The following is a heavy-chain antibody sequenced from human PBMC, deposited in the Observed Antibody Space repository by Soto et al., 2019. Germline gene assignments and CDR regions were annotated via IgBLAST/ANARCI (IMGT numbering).Heavy chain of an antibody. Sequence: SEALSLTCTVSGDSISSSNSHWGWTRQPPGKGLEYIGSVYYGGAIFYSGNIYYNPSLKSRVTISVDTSKNQFSLRLSSVTAADTGVYYCVRYDRINMKPYSPEGFHIWGQGTMVTVSS. D-gene: IGHD3-3*02. CDR2: VYYGGAIFYSGNI. J-gene: IGHJ3*02. CDR1: GDSISSSNSH. V-gene: IGHV4-39*01. CDR3: VRYDRINMKPYSPEGFHI.